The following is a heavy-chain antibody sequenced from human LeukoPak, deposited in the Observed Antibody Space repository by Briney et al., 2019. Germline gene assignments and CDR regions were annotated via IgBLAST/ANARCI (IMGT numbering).Heavy chain of an antibody. J-gene: IGHJ4*02. D-gene: IGHD3-10*01. CDR1: GLTFSTYS. CDR2: ISSTSYYI. CDR3: ARDGLDYVNTLMVPGFNY. V-gene: IGHV3-21*01. Sequence: GGSLRLSCAASGLTFSTYSMNWVRQAPGRGLEWVSSISSTSYYIYYADSVKGRFTISRDNAKNSLYLQMNSLRAEDTAVYYWARDGLDYVNTLMVPGFNYGGQEPRVTVP.